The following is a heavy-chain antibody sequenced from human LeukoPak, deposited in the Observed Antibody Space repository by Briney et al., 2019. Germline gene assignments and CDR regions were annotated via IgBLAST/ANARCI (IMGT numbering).Heavy chain of an antibody. Sequence: PSQTLSLTCTVSGGSISSGSYYWSWIRQPPGKGLEWIGRIYTSGSTNYNPSLKSRVTISVDTSKNQFSLKLSSVTAADTAVYYCAREWLLMSYFDYWGQGTLVTVSS. J-gene: IGHJ4*02. CDR3: AREWLLMSYFDY. CDR1: GGSISSGSYY. D-gene: IGHD3-22*01. CDR2: IYTSGST. V-gene: IGHV4-61*02.